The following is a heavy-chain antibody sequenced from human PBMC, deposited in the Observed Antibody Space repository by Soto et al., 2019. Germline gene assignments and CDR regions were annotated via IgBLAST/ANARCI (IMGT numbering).Heavy chain of an antibody. CDR1: GGSISSYY. V-gene: IGHV4-59*01. Sequence: SETLSLTCTVSGGSISSYYWSWIRQPPGNGLEWIGYIYYSGSTNYNPSLKSRVTISVDTSKNQFSLKLSSVTAADTAVYYFARGTNYYDSSGSTYYFDYWGQGTLVTVSS. CDR3: ARGTNYYDSSGSTYYFDY. CDR2: IYYSGST. D-gene: IGHD3-22*01. J-gene: IGHJ4*02.